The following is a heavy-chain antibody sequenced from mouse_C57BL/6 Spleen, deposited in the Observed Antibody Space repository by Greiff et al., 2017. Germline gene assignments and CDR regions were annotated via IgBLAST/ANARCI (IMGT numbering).Heavy chain of an antibody. CDR1: GFTFSDYG. V-gene: IGHV5-17*01. Sequence: DVHLVESGGGLVKPGGSLKLSCAASGFTFSDYGMHWVRQAPEKGLEWVAYISSGSSTIYYADTVKGRFTISRDNAKNTLFLQMTSLRSEDTAMYYCARTYDWDDAMDYWGQGTSVTVSS. CDR2: ISSGSSTI. CDR3: ARTYDWDDAMDY. J-gene: IGHJ4*01. D-gene: IGHD4-1*01.